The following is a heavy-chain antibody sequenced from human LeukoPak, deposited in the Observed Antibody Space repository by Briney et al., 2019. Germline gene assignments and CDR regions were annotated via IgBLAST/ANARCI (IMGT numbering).Heavy chain of an antibody. Sequence: SETLSLTCAVSGGSISSGGYSWSWIRQPPGKGLEWIGYIYHSGSTYYNPSLKSRVTISVDRSKNQFSLKLSSVTAADTAVYYCARTKKAFDYWGPGTLVTVSS. CDR1: GGSISSGGYS. CDR2: IYHSGST. CDR3: ARTKKAFDY. V-gene: IGHV4-30-2*01. J-gene: IGHJ4*02.